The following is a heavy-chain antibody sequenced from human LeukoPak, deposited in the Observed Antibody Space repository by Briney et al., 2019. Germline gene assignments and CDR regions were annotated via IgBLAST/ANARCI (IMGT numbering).Heavy chain of an antibody. Sequence: ASVKVSCKASGYTFTDYYMNWVRQAPGQGLEWMGWIHPSSGGTNYAQKFQGRVTMTRDTSISTAYMELSRLTFDDTAVYYCGRKSASRKTSEFDYWGQGTLVTVSS. CDR1: GYTFTDYY. V-gene: IGHV1-2*02. CDR2: IHPSSGGT. D-gene: IGHD2-2*01. J-gene: IGHJ4*02. CDR3: GRKSASRKTSEFDY.